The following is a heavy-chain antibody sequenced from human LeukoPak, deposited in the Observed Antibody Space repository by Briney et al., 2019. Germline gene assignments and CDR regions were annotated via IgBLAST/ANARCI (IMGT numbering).Heavy chain of an antibody. J-gene: IGHJ4*02. Sequence: ASVKVSCKASGATFTRYYIHWVRQAPGHGLDWRGMINPSSGSTRFAQMFQDRVTMTRDTSTSAVYMELSSLASEDTAMYYCARTYSSSWSYCDSWGQGTLVTVSS. CDR3: ARTYSSSWSYCDS. CDR1: GATFTRYY. V-gene: IGHV1-46*01. CDR2: INPSSGST. D-gene: IGHD6-13*01.